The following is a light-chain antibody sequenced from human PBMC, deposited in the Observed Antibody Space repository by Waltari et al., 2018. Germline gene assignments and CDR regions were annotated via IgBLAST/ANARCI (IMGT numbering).Light chain of an antibody. CDR3: CSYARNRIWI. Sequence: QSALAQPASVSGSPGRSITISCSGSSSDVGGYDLVSWYQQKPGRAHKLLISDVTERPSGFLARFSGSKSGNTASLTISGLLPEDEADYYCCSYARNRIWIFGGGTKVTVL. V-gene: IGLV2-23*02. CDR1: SSDVGGYDL. J-gene: IGLJ2*01. CDR2: DVT.